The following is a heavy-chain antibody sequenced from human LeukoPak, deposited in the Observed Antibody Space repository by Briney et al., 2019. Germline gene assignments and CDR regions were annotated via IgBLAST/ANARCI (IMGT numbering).Heavy chain of an antibody. J-gene: IGHJ4*02. CDR1: GFTFSSYS. V-gene: IGHV3-21*01. CDR3: ARGLLKRAVPRRDSEYSSSSPLDY. D-gene: IGHD6-6*01. Sequence: GGSLRLSCAASGFTFSSYSMNWVRQAPGKGLEWVSSISSSSSYIYYADSVKGRFTISRDNAKNSLYLQMNSLRAEDTAVYYCARGLLKRAVPRRDSEYSSSSPLDYWGQGTLVTVSS. CDR2: ISSSSSYI.